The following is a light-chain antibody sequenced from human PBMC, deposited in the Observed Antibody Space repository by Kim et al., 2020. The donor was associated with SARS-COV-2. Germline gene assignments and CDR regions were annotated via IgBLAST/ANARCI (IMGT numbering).Light chain of an antibody. CDR1: SSYVGGYNY. CDR2: EVS. Sequence: GSPGQSVTISCTGTSSYVGGYNYVSWYQQHPGKAPKLMIYEVSKRPSGVPDRFSGSKSGNTASLTVSGLQAEDEADYYCSSYAGKVFGTGTKVTVL. V-gene: IGLV2-8*01. CDR3: SSYAGKV. J-gene: IGLJ1*01.